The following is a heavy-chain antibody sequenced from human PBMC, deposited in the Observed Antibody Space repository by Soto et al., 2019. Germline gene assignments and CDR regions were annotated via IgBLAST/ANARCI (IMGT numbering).Heavy chain of an antibody. CDR1: GYTFTSYG. CDR3: VRFVSVLRYFDWFHKPQVFDY. J-gene: IGHJ4*02. Sequence: ASVKVSCKASGYTFTSYGISWVRQAPGQGLERMGWISAYNGNTNYAQKLQGRVTMTTDTSTSTAYMELRSLRSDDTAVYYCVRFVSVLRYFDWFHKPQVFDYWGQGTLVTVSS. V-gene: IGHV1-18*01. D-gene: IGHD3-9*01. CDR2: ISAYNGNT.